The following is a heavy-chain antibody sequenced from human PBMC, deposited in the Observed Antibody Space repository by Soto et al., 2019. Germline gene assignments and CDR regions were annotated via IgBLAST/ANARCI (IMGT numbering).Heavy chain of an antibody. D-gene: IGHD3-9*01. V-gene: IGHV4-34*01. CDR3: ARGGLRYFDWFPAHYYYGMDV. J-gene: IGHJ6*02. CDR1: GGSFSGYY. CDR2: INHSGST. Sequence: KPSETLSLTCAVYGGSFSGYYWSWIRQPPGKGLEWIGEINHSGSTNYNPSLKSRVTISADTSKNQFSLKLSSVTAADTAVYYCARGGLRYFDWFPAHYYYGMDVWGQGTTVTVSS.